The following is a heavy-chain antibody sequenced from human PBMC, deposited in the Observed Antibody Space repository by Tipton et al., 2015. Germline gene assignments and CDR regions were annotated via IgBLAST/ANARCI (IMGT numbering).Heavy chain of an antibody. J-gene: IGHJ6*02. CDR1: GFNFGDYA. Sequence: SLRLSCTASGFNFGDYAMSWFGQAPGKGLEWVGFIRRNAYGGTTGYAASVKGRFTISRDDSKAIAYLQMYSLKTEDTAEYYCTRQDPGGFYYGLDVWGQGTTVSVSS. D-gene: IGHD4-23*01. CDR3: TRQDPGGFYYGLDV. V-gene: IGHV3-49*03. CDR2: IRRNAYGGTT.